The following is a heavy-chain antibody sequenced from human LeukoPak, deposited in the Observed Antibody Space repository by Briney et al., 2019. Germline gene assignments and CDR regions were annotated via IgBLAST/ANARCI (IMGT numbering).Heavy chain of an antibody. Sequence: GASLRLSCAASGFTFSSYAMSWVRQAPGKGLEWVSAISGSGGSTYYADSVKGRFTISRDNSKNTLYLQMNSLRAEDTAVYYCAKPDYGHPERPDYFDYWGQGTLVTVSS. CDR1: GFTFSSYA. V-gene: IGHV3-23*01. CDR3: AKPDYGHPERPDYFDY. J-gene: IGHJ4*02. CDR2: ISGSGGST. D-gene: IGHD1-1*01.